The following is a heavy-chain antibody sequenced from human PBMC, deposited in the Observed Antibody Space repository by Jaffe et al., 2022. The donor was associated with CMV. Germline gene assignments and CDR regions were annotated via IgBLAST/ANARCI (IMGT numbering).Heavy chain of an antibody. J-gene: IGHJ6*03. CDR3: ARDLGGSLYFYMDV. CDR1: GDSVSRDSAT. Sequence: QVQLQQSGPGLVKPSQTLSLTCGISGDSVSRDSATWNWIRQSPSRGLEWLGRTYYRSKWHNDYADSVKSRVSIDSDTSKNQFSLRLNSVTPEDTGVYYCARDLGGSLYFYMDVWGKGTTVTVSS. V-gene: IGHV6-1*01. D-gene: IGHD3-16*01. CDR2: TYYRSKWHN.